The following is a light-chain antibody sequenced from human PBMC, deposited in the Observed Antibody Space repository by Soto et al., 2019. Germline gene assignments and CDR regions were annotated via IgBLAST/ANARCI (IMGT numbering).Light chain of an antibody. Sequence: EIVLTQSPGTLSLSPGERVTLSCRASESVSSNFLAWYQQKPGQAPRLLIYGASSRAAGIPDRFSGSGSGREFTLTISSLQSEDFGLYYCQQYNIWPPLTFGGGTKVEIK. CDR2: GAS. CDR3: QQYNIWPPLT. CDR1: ESVSSNF. J-gene: IGKJ4*01. V-gene: IGKV3-20*01.